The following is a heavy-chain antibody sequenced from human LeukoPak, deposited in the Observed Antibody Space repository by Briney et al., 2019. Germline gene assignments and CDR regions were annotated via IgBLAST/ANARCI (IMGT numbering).Heavy chain of an antibody. CDR1: GGSISSSSYY. J-gene: IGHJ4*02. Sequence: SETLSLTCTVSGGSISSSSYYWGWIRQPPGKGLEWIGSIYYSGSTYYNPSLKSRVTISVDTSKNQFSLKLSSVTAADTAAYYCARLVDFWSGPYFDYWGQGTLVTVSS. V-gene: IGHV4-39*01. CDR2: IYYSGST. CDR3: ARLVDFWSGPYFDY. D-gene: IGHD3-3*01.